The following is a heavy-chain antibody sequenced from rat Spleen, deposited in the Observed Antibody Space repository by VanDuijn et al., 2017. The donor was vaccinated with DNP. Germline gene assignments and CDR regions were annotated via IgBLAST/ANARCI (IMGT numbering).Heavy chain of an antibody. Sequence: EVQLVESGGDLVQPGRSLKLSCVASGFTFNNYWMTWIRQVPGKGLEWVASITGSGGSTYYPDSVKGRFIISRDNARNTLYLQMNSLRSEDTATYFCARGSGTYYWYFDFWGPGTMVTVSS. CDR3: ARGSGTYYWYFDF. CDR1: GFTFNNYW. CDR2: ITGSGGST. V-gene: IGHV5-31*01. J-gene: IGHJ1*01. D-gene: IGHD5-1*01.